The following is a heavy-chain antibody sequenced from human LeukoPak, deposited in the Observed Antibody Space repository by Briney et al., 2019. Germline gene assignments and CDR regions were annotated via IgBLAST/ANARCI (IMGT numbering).Heavy chain of an antibody. D-gene: IGHD3-22*01. CDR3: ARIEGFNYDGESYFDY. J-gene: IGHJ4*02. CDR1: GGSISSTNW. V-gene: IGHV4-4*02. Sequence: SGTLTHTCAVSGGSISSTNWWSWVRPPPGKGLEWIGEIYHSGNTNYNPSLKSRVTISVDKSKNQFSLKLSSVTAADTAVYYCARIEGFNYDGESYFDYWGQGTLVTVS. CDR2: IYHSGNT.